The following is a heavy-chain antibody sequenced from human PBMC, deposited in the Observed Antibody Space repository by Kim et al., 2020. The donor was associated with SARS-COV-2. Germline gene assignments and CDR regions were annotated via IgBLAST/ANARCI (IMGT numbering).Heavy chain of an antibody. V-gene: IGHV3-30*18. J-gene: IGHJ4*02. D-gene: IGHD3-9*01. CDR2: ISYDGSNK. Sequence: GGSLRLSCAASGFTFSSYGMHWVRQAPGKGLEWVAVISYDGSNKYYADSVKGRFTISRDNSKNTLYLQMNSLRAEDTAVYYCAKQGGKLRYFDWLPDYWGQVTLVTVSS. CDR3: AKQGGKLRYFDWLPDY. CDR1: GFTFSSYG.